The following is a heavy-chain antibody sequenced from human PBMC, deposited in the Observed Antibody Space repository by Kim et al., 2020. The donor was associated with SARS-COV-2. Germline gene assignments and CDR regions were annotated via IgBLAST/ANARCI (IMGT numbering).Heavy chain of an antibody. V-gene: IGHV1-3*01. CDR2: INAGNGDT. D-gene: IGHD2-21*01. Sequence: ASVKVSCKASGYTFTSYGVHWVRQAPGQRLEWMGWINAGNGDTKYSQKFQGRVTITRDTSASTAYMELSSLRSEDTAVYYCATDKTPLAYCGGDCKTPLDSWGQGTLVTVSS. CDR3: ATDKTPLAYCGGDCKTPLDS. J-gene: IGHJ4*02. CDR1: GYTFTSYG.